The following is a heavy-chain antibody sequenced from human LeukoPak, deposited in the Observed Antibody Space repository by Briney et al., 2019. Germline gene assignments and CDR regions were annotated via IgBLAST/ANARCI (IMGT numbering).Heavy chain of an antibody. Sequence: SETLSLTCAVSGGSISSSNWWSWVRQPPGKGLEWIGEIYHSGSTNYNPSLKSRVTISVDKSKNQFSLKLSSVTAADTAVYYCAREYYYDSSGYYPPDYWGQGTLVTVSS. CDR2: IYHSGST. CDR1: GGSISSSNW. D-gene: IGHD3-22*01. V-gene: IGHV4-4*02. CDR3: AREYYYDSSGYYPPDY. J-gene: IGHJ4*02.